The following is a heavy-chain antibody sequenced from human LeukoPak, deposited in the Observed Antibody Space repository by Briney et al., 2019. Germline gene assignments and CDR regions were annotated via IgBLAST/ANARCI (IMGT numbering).Heavy chain of an antibody. D-gene: IGHD3-22*01. Sequence: PGGSLRLSCAAPGFTFSSYAMSWVRQAPGKGLEWVSAISGSGGSTYYADSVKGRFTISRDNSKNTLYLQMNSLRAEDTAVYYCAKDGKYYYDSSGYYYHWGQGTLVTVSS. V-gene: IGHV3-23*01. J-gene: IGHJ5*02. CDR3: AKDGKYYYDSSGYYYH. CDR2: ISGSGGST. CDR1: GFTFSSYA.